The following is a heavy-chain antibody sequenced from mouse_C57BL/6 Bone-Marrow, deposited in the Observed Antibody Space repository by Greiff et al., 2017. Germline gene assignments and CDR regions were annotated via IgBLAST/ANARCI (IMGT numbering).Heavy chain of an antibody. Sequence: VQLKESGAELVKPGASVKLSCTASGFNIKDYYIHWVKQRTEQGLEWIGRIDPEDGETKYAPKFKDKATITADTSSNTAYLQLSSLTSEDTAVYYCTRALIYYGTNYWGQGTTLTVSS. J-gene: IGHJ2*01. CDR3: TRALIYYGTNY. CDR1: GFNIKDYY. D-gene: IGHD1-1*01. CDR2: IDPEDGET. V-gene: IGHV14-2*01.